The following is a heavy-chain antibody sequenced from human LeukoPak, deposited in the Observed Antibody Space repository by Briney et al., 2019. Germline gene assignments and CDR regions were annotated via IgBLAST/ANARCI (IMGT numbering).Heavy chain of an antibody. D-gene: IGHD2-2*01. CDR3: ASYCSSTSCYDMDV. Sequence: SETLSLTCAVSGGSFSGDYWSWIRQPPGKGLEWIGEINHSGSTNYNPSLKSRVTISVDTSKNQFSLKLSSVTAADTAVYYCASYCSSTSCYDMDVWGKGTTVTVSS. V-gene: IGHV4-34*01. J-gene: IGHJ6*03. CDR2: INHSGST. CDR1: GGSFSGDY.